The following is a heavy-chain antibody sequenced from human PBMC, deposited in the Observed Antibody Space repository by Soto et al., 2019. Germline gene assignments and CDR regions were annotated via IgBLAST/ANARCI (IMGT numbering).Heavy chain of an antibody. Sequence: SETLSLTCTVSGGSISSYYWSWIRQPPGKGLEWIGYIYYSGSTNYNPSLKSRVTISVDTSKNQFSLKLSSVTAADTAVFYCARHGGGDLYYYFYMDVWGKGTTVTVSS. CDR1: GGSISSYY. CDR3: ARHGGGDLYYYFYMDV. J-gene: IGHJ6*03. CDR2: IYYSGST. D-gene: IGHD4-17*01. V-gene: IGHV4-59*08.